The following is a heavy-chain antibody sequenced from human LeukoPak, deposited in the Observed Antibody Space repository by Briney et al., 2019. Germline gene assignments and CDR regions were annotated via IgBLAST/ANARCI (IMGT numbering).Heavy chain of an antibody. CDR2: INHSGST. D-gene: IGHD2-8*02. J-gene: IGHJ6*03. Sequence: SETLSLTCAVYGGSFSGYYWSWIRQPPGKGLEWIGEINHSGSTNYNPSLKSRVTISVDTSKNQFSLKLSSVTAADTAVYYCARSSGGTGWPTYKYYYYMDVWGKGTTVTISS. CDR1: GGSFSGYY. CDR3: ARSSGGTGWPTYKYYYYMDV. V-gene: IGHV4-34*01.